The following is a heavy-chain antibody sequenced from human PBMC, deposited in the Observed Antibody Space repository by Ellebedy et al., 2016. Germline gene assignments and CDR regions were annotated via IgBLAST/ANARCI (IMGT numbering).Heavy chain of an antibody. D-gene: IGHD2-2*01. J-gene: IGHJ4*02. CDR3: ARGRVAMT. CDR1: GFTLSSFW. Sequence: LSLTCAASGFTLSSFWMSWVRQAPGKGLEWVANVKEDGSDKYYVDSVKGRFTISRDNAKNSLSLQMNSLRAEDTAVYYCARGRVAMTWGQGTLVTVSS. V-gene: IGHV3-7*01. CDR2: VKEDGSDK.